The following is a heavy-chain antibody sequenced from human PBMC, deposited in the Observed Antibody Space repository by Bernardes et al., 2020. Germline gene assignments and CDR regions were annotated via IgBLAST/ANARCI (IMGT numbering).Heavy chain of an antibody. J-gene: IGHJ6*03. CDR1: GFTFSSYA. Sequence: GGSLRLSCAASGFTFSSYAMHWVRQAPGKGLEWVAVISYDGSNKYYADSVKGRFTISRDNSKNTLYLQMNSLRAEDTAVYYCASPAMGGDYYYYYYYMDVWGKGTTVTVSS. CDR2: ISYDGSNK. CDR3: ASPAMGGDYYYYYYYMDV. D-gene: IGHD4-17*01. V-gene: IGHV3-30-3*01.